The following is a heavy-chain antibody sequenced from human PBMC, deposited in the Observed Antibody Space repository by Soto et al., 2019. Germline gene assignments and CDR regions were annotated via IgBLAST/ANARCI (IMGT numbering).Heavy chain of an antibody. D-gene: IGHD3-16*02. V-gene: IGHV4-34*01. CDR2: ISPDGAT. CDR1: GGSFSTNH. CDR3: ARGLAAQSFYFDF. Sequence: QVQLHQWGAGLVRPSETLALTCAVNGGSFSTNHWNWIRQSPGKGLEWIGEISPDGATNFNPTLKSRLSMSVATSKRQFSLHLTSVTAADTAVYFCARGLAAQSFYFDFWGQGTLVTVSS. J-gene: IGHJ4*02.